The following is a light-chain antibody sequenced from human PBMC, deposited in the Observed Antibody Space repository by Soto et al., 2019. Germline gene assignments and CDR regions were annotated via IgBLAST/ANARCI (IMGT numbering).Light chain of an antibody. CDR3: QQYGNSRTWT. Sequence: EIVLTQSPGTLSLSPGERATLSCRASQSVSSSYLAWYQQKPGQAPRLLIHGASSRATGIPDRFSGSGSGTDFTLTISRLEPEDFEVYYCQQYGNSRTWTFGQGTKVEIK. V-gene: IGKV3-20*01. J-gene: IGKJ1*01. CDR1: QSVSSSY. CDR2: GAS.